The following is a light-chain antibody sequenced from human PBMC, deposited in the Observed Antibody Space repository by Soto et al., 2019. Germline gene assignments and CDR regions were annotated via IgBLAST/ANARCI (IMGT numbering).Light chain of an antibody. V-gene: IGKV3-11*01. CDR3: HQRSTWPAYT. Sequence: EIVLTQSPATLSLSPGERATLSCRASQSVSRYFAWYQQKPGQAPRLLIYDASNRATGIPARFSGSRSGTDFTLTFSSLEPEDCAVYYSHQRSTWPAYTFGLATQLEI. CDR1: QSVSRY. CDR2: DAS. J-gene: IGKJ2*01.